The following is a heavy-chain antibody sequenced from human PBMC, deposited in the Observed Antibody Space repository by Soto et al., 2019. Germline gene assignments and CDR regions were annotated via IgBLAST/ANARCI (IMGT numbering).Heavy chain of an antibody. V-gene: IGHV1-69*13. D-gene: IGHD5-18*01. CDR3: ARGVAGYSYGYPLDY. Sequence: SSVKVSCKASGGTFSSYAISWVRQAPGQGLEWMGGIIPIFGTANYAQKFQGRVTITADESTSTAYMELSSLRSEDTAVYYCARGVAGYSYGYPLDYWGQGTMVTVSS. CDR2: IIPIFGTA. CDR1: GGTFSSYA. J-gene: IGHJ4*02.